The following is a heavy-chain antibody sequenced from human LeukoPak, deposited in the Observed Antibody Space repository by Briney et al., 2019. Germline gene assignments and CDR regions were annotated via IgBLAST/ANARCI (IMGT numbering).Heavy chain of an antibody. Sequence: SETLSLTCTVSGDSISSYSYYWGWIRQPPGKGLEWIGSIYYSGTTYYNPSLKSRVTISVDTSKKQFSLKLYSVTAADTAVYYCAREIGKYSGSGSYFYYYMDVWAKGTTVTVSS. CDR2: IYYSGTT. V-gene: IGHV4-39*07. CDR3: AREIGKYSGSGSYFYYYMDV. CDR1: GDSISSYSYY. D-gene: IGHD3-10*01. J-gene: IGHJ6*03.